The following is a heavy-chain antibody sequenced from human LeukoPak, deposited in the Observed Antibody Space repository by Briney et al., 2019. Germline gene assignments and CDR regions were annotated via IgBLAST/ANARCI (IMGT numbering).Heavy chain of an antibody. D-gene: IGHD2-15*01. Sequence: GGSLRLSCAASGFTFSNYAMSWVRQAPGKGLEWVSGISGSGGDTYYADSVKGRFTISRDNSKNTLHLQMNSLRAEDTAVYYCAKDKYCSGGSCYSGAFDIWGQGTMVTVSS. CDR2: ISGSGGDT. V-gene: IGHV3-23*01. CDR1: GFTFSNYA. CDR3: AKDKYCSGGSCYSGAFDI. J-gene: IGHJ3*02.